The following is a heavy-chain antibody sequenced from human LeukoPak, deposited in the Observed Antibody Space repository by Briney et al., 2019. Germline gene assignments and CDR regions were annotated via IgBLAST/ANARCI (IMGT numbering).Heavy chain of an antibody. CDR1: GYTFTGYY. Sequence: ASVKVSCKASGYTFTGYYMHWVRQAPGQGLEWMGWINPNSGGTNYAQKCQGRVSMTRETSISTAYMELSRLRSDDTAVYYCARVFSYGDYGMGGYYFDYWGQGAMVTVSS. CDR3: ARVFSYGDYGMGGYYFDY. V-gene: IGHV1-2*02. J-gene: IGHJ4*02. D-gene: IGHD4-17*01. CDR2: INPNSGGT.